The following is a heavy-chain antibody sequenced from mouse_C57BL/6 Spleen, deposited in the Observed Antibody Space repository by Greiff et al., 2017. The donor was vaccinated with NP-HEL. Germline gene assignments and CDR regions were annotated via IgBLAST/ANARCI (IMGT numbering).Heavy chain of an antibody. CDR2: SRNKANDYTT. D-gene: IGHD1-2*01. CDR3: ARVHYYGYFDY. Sequence: EVKLVESGGGLVQSGRSLRLSCATSGFTFSDFYMEWVRQAPGKGLEWIAASRNKANDYTTEYSASVKGRFIVSRDTSQSILYLQMNALRAEDTAIYYCARVHYYGYFDYWGQGTTLTVSS. CDR1: GFTFSDFY. J-gene: IGHJ2*01. V-gene: IGHV7-1*01.